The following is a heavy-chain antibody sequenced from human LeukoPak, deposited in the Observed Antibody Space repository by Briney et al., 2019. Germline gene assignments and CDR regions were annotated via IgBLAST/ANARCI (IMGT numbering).Heavy chain of an antibody. CDR1: GGSISSYY. CDR3: ARHGISAHYDSSGYYSVWFDP. Sequence: PSETLSLTCTVSGGSISSYYWSWIRQPPGKGLEWIGNIYDRGSTKYNPSLKSRVTISVDTSKNQFSLRLSSVTAADTAVYYCARHGISAHYDSSGYYSVWFDPWGQGTLVTVSS. D-gene: IGHD3-22*01. J-gene: IGHJ5*02. CDR2: IYDRGST. V-gene: IGHV4-59*01.